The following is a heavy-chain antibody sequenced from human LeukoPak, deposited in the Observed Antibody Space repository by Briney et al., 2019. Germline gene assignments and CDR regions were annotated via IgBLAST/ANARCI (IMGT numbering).Heavy chain of an antibody. CDR2: VFHNGRT. D-gene: IGHD3-22*01. J-gene: IGHJ4*02. V-gene: IGHV4-4*02. CDR1: GDSLTNGHW. CDR3: ARNGYYSIDY. Sequence: PSETLSLTCVVSGDSLTNGHWWSWVRQPPGEGLEWIGEVFHNGRTTYNPSLRSRVTMSVDNSKNQFSLELTSVTASDTAIYYCARNGYYSIDYWGQGTLVTVSS.